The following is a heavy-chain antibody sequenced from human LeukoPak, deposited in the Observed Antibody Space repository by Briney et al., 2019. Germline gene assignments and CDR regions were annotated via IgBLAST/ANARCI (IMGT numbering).Heavy chain of an antibody. CDR2: IKKDGGEE. D-gene: IGHD5-24*01. Sequence: GGSLRLSCAASGFTFSSYWMTWVRQAPGKGLERVANIKKDGGEEYYMESVKGRFTISRDNAKNSLYLQMNSLTVEDTAVYYCARDMGWQQFDQWGQGTLVTVSS. V-gene: IGHV3-7*01. CDR1: GFTFSSYW. CDR3: ARDMGWQQFDQ. J-gene: IGHJ4*02.